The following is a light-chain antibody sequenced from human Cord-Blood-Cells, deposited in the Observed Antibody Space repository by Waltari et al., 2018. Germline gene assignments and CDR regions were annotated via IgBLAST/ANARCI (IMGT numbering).Light chain of an antibody. CDR1: SSDVGGYNY. V-gene: IGLV2-8*01. CDR3: SSYAGSNNLV. CDR2: EVS. Sequence: QSALTQPPSASGSPGQSVTISCTGTSSDVGGYNYVSWYQQHPGKAPKLMIYEVSKWPSGVPGRFSGSKSGNTASLTVSGLQAEDEADYYCSSYAGSNNLVFGGGTKLTVL. J-gene: IGLJ2*01.